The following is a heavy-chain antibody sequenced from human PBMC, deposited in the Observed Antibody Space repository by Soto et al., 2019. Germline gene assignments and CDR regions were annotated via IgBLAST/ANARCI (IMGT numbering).Heavy chain of an antibody. J-gene: IGHJ4*02. D-gene: IGHD3-10*01. CDR2: INPILSMS. CDR1: GDTFTFYS. V-gene: IGHV1-69*02. Sequence: QVQLVQSGAEVKKPGSSVRVSCKASGDTFTFYSINWVRQAPGLGLEWMGRINPILSMSNYAQRFQGRVTMTADTYTSTAYMELSSLRSEDTAMYYCASIYGSGYRAFDYWGQGALVTVSS. CDR3: ASIYGSGYRAFDY.